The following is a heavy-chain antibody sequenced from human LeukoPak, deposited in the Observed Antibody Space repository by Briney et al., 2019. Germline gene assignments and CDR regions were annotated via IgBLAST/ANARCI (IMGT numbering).Heavy chain of an antibody. D-gene: IGHD1-7*01. J-gene: IGHJ6*02. CDR1: GGSISSSSYY. Sequence: PSETLSLTCTVSGGSISSSSYYWGWIRQPPGKGLEWIGNIYYSGNTYYNPSLKSRITVSVDTSKNQFSLKLSSVTAADTAVYYCARDNWNYGSSMDVWGQGTTVTVSS. V-gene: IGHV4-39*02. CDR3: ARDNWNYGSSMDV. CDR2: IYYSGNT.